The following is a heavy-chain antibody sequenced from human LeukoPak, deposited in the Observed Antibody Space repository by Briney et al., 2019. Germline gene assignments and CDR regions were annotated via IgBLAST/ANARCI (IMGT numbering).Heavy chain of an antibody. CDR3: ARLLSSVRGVISYYFDY. D-gene: IGHD3-10*01. CDR1: GYALTDYF. V-gene: IGHV1-2*02. J-gene: IGHJ4*02. CDR2: INSADT. Sequence: ASVKVSCKASGYALTDYFMHWVRQAPGQGLEWMGWINSADTDYVQKFQGRVTMTRDTSISTAYMDLSRLGSDDTAVYYCARLLSSVRGVISYYFDYWGQGTLVTVSS.